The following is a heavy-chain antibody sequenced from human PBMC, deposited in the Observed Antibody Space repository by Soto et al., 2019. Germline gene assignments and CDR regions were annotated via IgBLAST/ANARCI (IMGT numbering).Heavy chain of an antibody. CDR2: ISSNGGTT. CDR1: GFTFSSYA. Sequence: LRLSCAASGFTFSSYAMSWVRQARGQGLEWVSIISSNGGTTYYADSVKGRFTVSRDNSKNTLYLQVNSLRAEDTAVYYCAKDRPSSSAGHDSDAKYWCQETLLTVSS. V-gene: IGHV3-23*01. D-gene: IGHD2-2*01. CDR3: AKDRPSSSAGHDSDAKY. J-gene: IGHJ4*02.